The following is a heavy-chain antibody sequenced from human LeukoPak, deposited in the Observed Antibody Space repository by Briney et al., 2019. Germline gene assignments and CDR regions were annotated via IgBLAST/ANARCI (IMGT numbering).Heavy chain of an antibody. V-gene: IGHV4-39*01. CDR3: AGRPVYSVTYNGGPSDY. CDR2: IYYSGST. D-gene: IGHD1-26*01. Sequence: SETLSLTCTVSGGSISSSSYYWGWIRQPPGKGLEWIGSIYYSGSTYYNPSLKSRVTISVDTSKNQFSLKLSSVTAADTAKYYCAGRPVYSVTYNGGPSDYWGQGTLVTVSS. J-gene: IGHJ4*02. CDR1: GGSISSSSYY.